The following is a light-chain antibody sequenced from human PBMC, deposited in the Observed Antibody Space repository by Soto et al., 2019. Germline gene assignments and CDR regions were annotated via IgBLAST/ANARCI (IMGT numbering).Light chain of an antibody. CDR3: QQYYTYPQT. CDR2: DAS. J-gene: IGKJ2*01. CDR1: QDISKC. V-gene: IGKV1-33*01. Sequence: DIQVTQSPSSLSASVGDRVTITCQASQDISKCLNWYQQKAGEAPKLLIYDASNLETGVPSRFSGLGSGTDFTFTISSLQPEDIATYFCQQYYTYPQTFGQGTKLEIK.